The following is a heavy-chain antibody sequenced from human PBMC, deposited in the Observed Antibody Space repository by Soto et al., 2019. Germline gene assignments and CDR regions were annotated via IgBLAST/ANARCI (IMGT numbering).Heavy chain of an antibody. J-gene: IGHJ1*01. V-gene: IGHV4-31*03. D-gene: IGHD1-1*01. CDR3: ARGGTRAYFHH. CDR1: GGSISSGGYY. Sequence: QVQLQESGPGLVKPSQTLSLTCTVSGGSISSGGYYWSWIRQHPGKGLEWIGSIYDSGSTYYNPPLSSRVTISVDASKNQLSLKLASVTAADTAMYYCARGGTRAYFHHWGQGTLVTVSS. CDR2: IYDSGST.